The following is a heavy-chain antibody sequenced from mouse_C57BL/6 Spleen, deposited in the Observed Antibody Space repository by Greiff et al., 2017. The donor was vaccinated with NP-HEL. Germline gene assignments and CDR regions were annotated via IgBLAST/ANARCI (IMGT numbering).Heavy chain of an antibody. Sequence: EVKLMESGAELVRPGASVKLSCTASGFHIKDDYMHWVKQRPEQGLEWIGWIDPENGDTEYASKFQGKATITADTSSNTAYLQLSSLTSEDTAVYYCTTKSRAYWGQGTLVTVSA. D-gene: IGHD6-2*01. J-gene: IGHJ3*01. CDR2: IDPENGDT. CDR3: TTKSRAY. CDR1: GFHIKDDY. V-gene: IGHV14-4*01.